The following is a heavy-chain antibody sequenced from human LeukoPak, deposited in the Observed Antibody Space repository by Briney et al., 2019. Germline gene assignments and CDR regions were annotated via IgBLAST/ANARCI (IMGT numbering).Heavy chain of an antibody. Sequence: ASVKVSCTASGYTFTRYSISWVRQAPGHGLEWMGWISAYNGNTNYAQKLQGRVTMTTDTSTSTAYMELRSLRSDDTAAYYCARVGDIVRGVIITDAFDIWGQGTMVTVSS. D-gene: IGHD3-10*01. CDR2: ISAYNGNT. V-gene: IGHV1-18*01. J-gene: IGHJ3*02. CDR1: GYTFTRYS. CDR3: ARVGDIVRGVIITDAFDI.